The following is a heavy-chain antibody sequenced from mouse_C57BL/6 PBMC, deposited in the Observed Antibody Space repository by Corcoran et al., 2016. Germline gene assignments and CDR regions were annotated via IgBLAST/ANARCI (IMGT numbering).Heavy chain of an antibody. CDR1: GYTFTTYG. CDR2: INTYSGVP. CDR3: ARGLSNYEVSWFAY. D-gene: IGHD2-5*01. Sequence: QIQLVQSGPELKKPGETVKISCKASGYTFTTYGMSWVKQAPGKGLKWMGWINTYSGVPTYADDFKGRFAFSLETSASTAYLQINNLKNEYTATYFCARGLSNYEVSWFAYWGQGTLVTVSA. V-gene: IGHV9-3*01. J-gene: IGHJ3*01.